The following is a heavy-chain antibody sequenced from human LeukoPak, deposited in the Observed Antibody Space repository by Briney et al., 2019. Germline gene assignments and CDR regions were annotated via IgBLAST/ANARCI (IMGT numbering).Heavy chain of an antibody. V-gene: IGHV4-30-4*01. D-gene: IGHD2-21*01. CDR1: GGSISSGDYY. CDR2: IYYSGST. Sequence: SETLSLTCTVSGGSISSGDYYRSWIRQPPGKGLGWIGYIYYSGSTYYNPSLKRRVTISVDTSKNQFSLKLSPVTAADTAVYYCARVDRGGEIDYWGQGTLVTVSS. CDR3: ARVDRGGEIDY. J-gene: IGHJ4*02.